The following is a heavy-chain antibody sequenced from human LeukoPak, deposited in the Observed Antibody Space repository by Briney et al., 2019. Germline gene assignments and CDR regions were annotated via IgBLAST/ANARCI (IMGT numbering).Heavy chain of an antibody. J-gene: IGHJ6*02. CDR1: GGSFSGYY. CDR2: INHSGST. V-gene: IGHV4-34*01. Sequence: SETLSLTCAVYGGSFSGYYWSWLRQPPGKGLEWIGEINHSGSTNYNPSLKSRVTTSVDTSKNQVSLNLSSVTAADTAVYYCARDRSGMDVWGQGTTVTVSS. CDR3: ARDRSGMDV.